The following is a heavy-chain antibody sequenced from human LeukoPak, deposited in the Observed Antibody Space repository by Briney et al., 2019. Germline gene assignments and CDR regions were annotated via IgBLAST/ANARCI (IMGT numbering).Heavy chain of an antibody. J-gene: IGHJ4*02. CDR1: RFTFSSYA. V-gene: IGHV3-23*01. D-gene: IGHD6-19*01. CDR3: AKDRAVAGYFDY. Sequence: GCALRLSCAASRFTFSSYAMRWVRQAPGKGLEGVSAISGSGGSTYYADSVKGRFTISRDNSKNTLYLQMNSLIAEDTAVYYCAKDRAVAGYFDYWGQGTLVTVSS. CDR2: ISGSGGST.